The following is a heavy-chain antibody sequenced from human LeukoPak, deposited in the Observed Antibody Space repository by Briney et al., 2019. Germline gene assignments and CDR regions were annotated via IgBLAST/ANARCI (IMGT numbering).Heavy chain of an antibody. CDR1: GYTFTSYG. Sequence: GASVKVSCKASGYTFTSYGISWVRQAPGQGLEWMGWISAYNGNTNYIQKLQGRVTMTTDTSTSTAYMELRSLRSDDTAVYYCARDETPYSSGWCHDYWGQGTLVTVSS. CDR3: ARDETPYSSGWCHDY. D-gene: IGHD6-19*01. V-gene: IGHV1-18*01. CDR2: ISAYNGNT. J-gene: IGHJ4*02.